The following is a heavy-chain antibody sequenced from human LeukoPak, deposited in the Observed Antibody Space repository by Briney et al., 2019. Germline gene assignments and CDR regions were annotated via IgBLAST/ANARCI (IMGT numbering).Heavy chain of an antibody. CDR1: GYTFTSYG. CDR3: ARVDAWYSSYYYYGMHV. J-gene: IGHJ6*02. Sequence: ASVKVSCKASGYTFTSYGISWVRQAPGQGLEWMGWISAYNGNTNYAQKLQGRVTMTTDTSTSTAYMELRSLRSDDTAVYYCARVDAWYSSYYYYGMHVWGQGTTVTVSS. CDR2: ISAYNGNT. D-gene: IGHD6-13*01. V-gene: IGHV1-18*01.